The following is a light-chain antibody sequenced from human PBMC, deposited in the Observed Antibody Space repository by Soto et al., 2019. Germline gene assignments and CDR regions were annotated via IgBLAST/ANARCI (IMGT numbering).Light chain of an antibody. CDR1: QDISNY. Sequence: DIQMTQSPSSLSASLGDRVTVTCQASQDISNYLSWYQQKPGKAHKPLIYGASNLRTGAPSRFRGSGSGTDFTFTISSLQPEDIATYYCQQYDHPPFTFGPGTKVDIK. V-gene: IGKV1-33*01. CDR2: GAS. CDR3: QQYDHPPFT. J-gene: IGKJ3*01.